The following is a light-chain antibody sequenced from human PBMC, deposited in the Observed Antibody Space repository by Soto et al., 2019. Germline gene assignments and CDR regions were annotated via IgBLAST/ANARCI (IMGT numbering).Light chain of an antibody. CDR3: QQRHMWPIT. V-gene: IGKV3-11*01. Sequence: EVVLTQSPVTLSLSPGERATLSCRASQSFRGLLAWYQQKPAQAPRLLIYDAYNRATGIPPRFSGSGSGIDFTLTISSLEPEDSAVYYCQQRHMWPITFGQGTRLEIK. CDR2: DAY. CDR1: QSFRGL. J-gene: IGKJ5*01.